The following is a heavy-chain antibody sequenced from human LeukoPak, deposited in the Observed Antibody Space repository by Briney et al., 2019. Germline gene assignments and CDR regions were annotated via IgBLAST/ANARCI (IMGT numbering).Heavy chain of an antibody. CDR1: GGSISSYY. J-gene: IGHJ3*02. V-gene: IGHV4-59*01. CDR3: ARAHSSGYYYKGNAFDI. Sequence: SETLSLTCTVSGGSISSYYWSWIRQPPGKGLEWIGYIYYSGSTNYNPSLKSRVTISVDTSKNQFSLKLSSVTAADTAVYYCARAHSSGYYYKGNAFDIWGQGTMVTVSS. CDR2: IYYSGST. D-gene: IGHD3-22*01.